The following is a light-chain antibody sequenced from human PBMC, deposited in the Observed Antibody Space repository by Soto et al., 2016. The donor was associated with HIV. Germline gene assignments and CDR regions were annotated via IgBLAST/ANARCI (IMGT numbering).Light chain of an antibody. CDR2: QAS. CDR1: QSISTW. Sequence: DIQMTQSPSTLSASVGDRVTITCRASQSISTWLAWYQQKPGKAPKLLIYQASSLNSGVPSRFSGSGSGTEFTLTINGLQPDDFATYFCQQSWTFGRGTKVEIK. J-gene: IGKJ1*01. CDR3: QQSWT. V-gene: IGKV1-5*03.